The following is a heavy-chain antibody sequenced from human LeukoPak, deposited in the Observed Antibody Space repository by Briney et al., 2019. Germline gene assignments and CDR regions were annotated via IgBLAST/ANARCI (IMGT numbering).Heavy chain of an antibody. CDR2: ISSSSSYI. J-gene: IGHJ4*02. V-gene: IGHV3-21*01. CDR3: AGAPYDSSGYYYY. CDR1: GFTFSSYS. D-gene: IGHD3-22*01. Sequence: GGSLRLSCAASGFTFSSYSMNWVRQAPGKGLEWVSSISSSSSYIYYADSVKGRFTISRDNAKNSLYLQMNNLRAEDTAVYYCAGAPYDSSGYYYYWGQGTLVTVSS.